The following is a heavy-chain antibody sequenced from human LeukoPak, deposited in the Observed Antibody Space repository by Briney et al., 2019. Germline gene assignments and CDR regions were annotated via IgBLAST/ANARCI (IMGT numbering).Heavy chain of an antibody. CDR3: ARFYYDILTGYYKGPFDP. V-gene: IGHV1-69*13. Sequence: ASVKVSCKGSGGTFSSYAISWVRQAPGQGLEWMGGIIPIFGTANYAQKFQGRVTITADESTSTAYMELSSLRSEDTAVYYCARFYYDILTGYYKGPFDPWGQGTLVTVSS. CDR2: IIPIFGTA. J-gene: IGHJ5*02. CDR1: GGTFSSYA. D-gene: IGHD3-9*01.